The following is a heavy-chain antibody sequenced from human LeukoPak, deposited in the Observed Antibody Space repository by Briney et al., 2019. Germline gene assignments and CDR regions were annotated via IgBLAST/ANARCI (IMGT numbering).Heavy chain of an antibody. J-gene: IGHJ4*02. V-gene: IGHV3-23*01. CDR1: GFTFSSYA. CDR3: AKDRGRGVLQFFAWLFAFDY. D-gene: IGHD3-9*01. Sequence: PGGSLRLSCAASGFTFSSYAMSWVRQAPGKGLEWVSAISGSGGSTYYADSVKGRFTISRDNSKNTLYLQMNSLRAEDTAVYYCAKDRGRGVLQFFAWLFAFDYWGQGTRVTVSS. CDR2: ISGSGGST.